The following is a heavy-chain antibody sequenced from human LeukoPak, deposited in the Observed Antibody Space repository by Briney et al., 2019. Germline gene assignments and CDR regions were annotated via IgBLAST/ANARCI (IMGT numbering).Heavy chain of an antibody. Sequence: SDTLSLTCAVYGGSFSGYYWSWIRQPPGKGLEWIGEINHSGSTNYNPSPKSRVTISVDTSKNQFSLKLSSVTAADTAVYYCARVRGSYRYYFDYWGQGTLVTVSS. CDR2: INHSGST. J-gene: IGHJ4*02. CDR1: GGSFSGYY. V-gene: IGHV4-34*01. D-gene: IGHD1-26*01. CDR3: ARVRGSYRYYFDY.